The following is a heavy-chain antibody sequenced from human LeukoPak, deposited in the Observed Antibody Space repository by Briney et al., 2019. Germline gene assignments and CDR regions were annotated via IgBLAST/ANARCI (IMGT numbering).Heavy chain of an antibody. CDR1: GYTFTSYG. V-gene: IGHV1-18*01. Sequence: EASVKVSCKASGYTFTSYGISWVRQAPGQGLEWVGWISAHSNYRNYAQNLQGRVTMTIDTSTNTAYMELKSLRYDDTAVYYCARDDDPDYDSWSGHDFWGQGTLVSVSS. J-gene: IGHJ4*02. CDR2: ISAHSNYR. D-gene: IGHD3-3*01. CDR3: ARDDDPDYDSWSGHDF.